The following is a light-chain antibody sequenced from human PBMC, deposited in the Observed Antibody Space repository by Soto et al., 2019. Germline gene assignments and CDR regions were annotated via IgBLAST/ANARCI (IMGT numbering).Light chain of an antibody. CDR3: SSYTTSSTLLI. V-gene: IGLV2-14*01. Sequence: QSVLPHPASVSGSPGQWITISCPESSGDIGGYNSVSWYQQHPGKAPKLVIYAVSNRPSGVSSRFSGSKSGNTVSLTMSGLQAQDEATYYCSSYTTSSTLLIFGGGTKLTVL. J-gene: IGLJ2*01. CDR1: SGDIGGYNS. CDR2: AVS.